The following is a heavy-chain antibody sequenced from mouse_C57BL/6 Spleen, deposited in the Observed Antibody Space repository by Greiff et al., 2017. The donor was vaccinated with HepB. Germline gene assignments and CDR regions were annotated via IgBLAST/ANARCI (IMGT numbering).Heavy chain of an antibody. CDR1: GYSFTDYN. V-gene: IGHV1-39*01. CDR2: INPNYGTT. J-gene: IGHJ4*01. D-gene: IGHD2-2*01. Sequence: EVQVVESGPELVKPGASVKISCKASGYSFTDYNMNWVKQSNGKSLEWIGVINPNYGTTSYNQKFKGKATLTVDQSSSTAYMQLNSLTSEDSAVYYCARGGGYDGSHYAMDYWGQGTSVTVSS. CDR3: ARGGGYDGSHYAMDY.